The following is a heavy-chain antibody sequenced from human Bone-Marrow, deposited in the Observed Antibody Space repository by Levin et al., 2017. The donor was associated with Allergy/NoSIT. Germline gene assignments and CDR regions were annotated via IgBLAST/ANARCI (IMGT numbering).Heavy chain of an antibody. Sequence: GGSLRLSCAASGFTFSSYSMNWVRQAPGKGLEWVSSISSSSSYIYYADSVKGRFTISRDNAKNSLYLQMNSLRAEDTAVYYCATSVVAGTHDYGMDVWGQGTTVTVSS. V-gene: IGHV3-21*01. D-gene: IGHD6-19*01. CDR2: ISSSSSYI. J-gene: IGHJ6*02. CDR1: GFTFSSYS. CDR3: ATSVVAGTHDYGMDV.